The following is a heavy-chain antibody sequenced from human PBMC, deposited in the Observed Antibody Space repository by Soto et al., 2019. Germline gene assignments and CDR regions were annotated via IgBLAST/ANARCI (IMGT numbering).Heavy chain of an antibody. CDR1: GYTFTSYG. Sequence: QVQLVQSGAEVKKPGASVKVSCKASGYTFTSYGISWVRQAPGQGLEWMGWISAYNGNTNYAQKLQGRVTMTTDTTTSTAYMELRSLRSDDTAVYYCARDRRGQQLVPPCWYFDLWGRGTLVTVSS. D-gene: IGHD6-13*01. J-gene: IGHJ2*01. CDR2: ISAYNGNT. CDR3: ARDRRGQQLVPPCWYFDL. V-gene: IGHV1-18*01.